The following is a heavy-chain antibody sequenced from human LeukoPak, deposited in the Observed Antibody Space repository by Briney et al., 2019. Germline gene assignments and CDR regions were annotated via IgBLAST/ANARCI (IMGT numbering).Heavy chain of an antibody. CDR1: GYAFAAHH. V-gene: IGHV1-2*02. CDR3: SGRYGPGPV. D-gene: IGHD3-10*01. CDR2: ILPDGRDT. J-gene: IGHJ4*02. Sequence: ASVKVSCKASGYAFAAHHIHWVRQAPGQGLEWMGWILPDGRDTKYSQKFQDRMTLTTDTSTNTAYMELSRLIPDDTAVYYCSGRYGPGPVWGQGTLISASP.